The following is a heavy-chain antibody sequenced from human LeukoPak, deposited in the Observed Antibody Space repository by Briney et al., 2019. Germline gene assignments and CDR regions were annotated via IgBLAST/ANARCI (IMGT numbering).Heavy chain of an antibody. D-gene: IGHD3-22*01. CDR2: IYYSGST. CDR1: GGSISSSSYY. V-gene: IGHV4-39*01. CDR3: ARLNYYDSSGYYRELDY. J-gene: IGHJ4*02. Sequence: SETLSLTCTVSGGSISSSSYYWGWIRQPPGKGLEWIGSIYYSGSTYNPSLKSRVTISVDTSKNQFSLKLSSVTAADTVVYYCARLNYYDSSGYYRELDYWGQGTLVTVSS.